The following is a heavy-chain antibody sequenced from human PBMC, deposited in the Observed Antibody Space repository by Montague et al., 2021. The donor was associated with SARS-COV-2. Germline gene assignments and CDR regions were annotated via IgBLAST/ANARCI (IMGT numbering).Heavy chain of an antibody. CDR1: GYTFTTYG. V-gene: IGHV1-18*01. Sequence: SVKVSCKASGYTFTTYGITWVRQAPGQGLEWVGWINTYNGDTVYAQKFQGRVTMTSDTSTGTAYMELRSLRSDDSAVFYCARADSSGYLWYFDYWGQGTLVTVSS. J-gene: IGHJ4*02. CDR2: INTYNGDT. CDR3: ARADSSGYLWYFDY. D-gene: IGHD3-22*01.